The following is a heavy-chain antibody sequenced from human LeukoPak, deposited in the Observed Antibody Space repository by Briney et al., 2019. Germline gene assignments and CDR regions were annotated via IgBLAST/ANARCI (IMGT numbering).Heavy chain of an antibody. Sequence: ASVKVSCKASGYTFSDYYIHWVRQAPGQGLEWMGWINPNSGGTNYAQNFQGRVTMTRDTSISTAYMQLSRLRSDDTAVYHCARSPSSGYYDSSGYYLDWFDPWGQGTLVTVSS. J-gene: IGHJ5*02. CDR3: ARSPSSGYYDSSGYYLDWFDP. CDR1: GYTFSDYY. V-gene: IGHV1-2*02. CDR2: INPNSGGT. D-gene: IGHD3-22*01.